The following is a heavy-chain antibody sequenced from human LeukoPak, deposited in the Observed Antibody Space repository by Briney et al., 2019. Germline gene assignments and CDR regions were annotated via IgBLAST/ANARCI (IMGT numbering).Heavy chain of an antibody. D-gene: IGHD2-2*01. Sequence: SETLSLTCAVYGVSFSGYYWSWIRQPPGKGLEWIGEINHSGSTNYNPSLKSRVTISVDTSKNQFSLKLSSVTAADTAVYYCARAPDCSSTSCYEVVWGKGTTVTVSS. CDR2: INHSGST. CDR1: GVSFSGYY. CDR3: ARAPDCSSTSCYEVV. V-gene: IGHV4-34*01. J-gene: IGHJ6*04.